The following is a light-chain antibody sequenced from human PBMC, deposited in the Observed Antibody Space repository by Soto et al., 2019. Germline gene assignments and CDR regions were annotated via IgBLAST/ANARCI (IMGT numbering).Light chain of an antibody. J-gene: IGKJ1*01. CDR2: GAS. CDR1: QIVNSNF. CDR3: QQYGISSKT. Sequence: EIVLTQSPGTMSLSPGERATLSCRASQIVNSNFLAWYQQRPGQAPRLLIYGASTRAIGISDRFSGSGSGTDFTLTISSLEFGDSAIYYCQQYGISSKTFGQGTKVEIK. V-gene: IGKV3-20*01.